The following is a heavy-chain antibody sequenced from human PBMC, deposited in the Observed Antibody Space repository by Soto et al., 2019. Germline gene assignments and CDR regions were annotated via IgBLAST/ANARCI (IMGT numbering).Heavy chain of an antibody. V-gene: IGHV1-46*01. CDR1: GYTFTSYY. CDR2: INPSGGST. J-gene: IGHJ4*02. CDR3: ARTRGYCGGDGYTPGYC. D-gene: IGHD2-21*01. Sequence: QVQLVQSGAEVKKPGASVKVSCKASGYTFTSYYMHWVRQAPGQGLVWMGIINPSGGSTSYAHKFQSRVTMTSDTSTSTVYMELSSLRAEDTAVYYSARTRGYCGGDGYTPGYCWGQGTLDTVSS.